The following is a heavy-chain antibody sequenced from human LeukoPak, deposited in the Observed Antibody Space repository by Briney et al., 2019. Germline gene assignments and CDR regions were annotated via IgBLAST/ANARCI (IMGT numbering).Heavy chain of an antibody. CDR3: AKSGGSSSGSLGLWYSDI. Sequence: TETLSLTCTVSGGSISSYFWTWIRQPAGRGLEWIGHIYSSGSFKYNPSLKSRVTMSIDTSKNQLSLKLNSVTAADTAVYYCAKSGGSSSGSLGLWYSDIWGQGTMVTVSS. CDR2: IYSSGSF. V-gene: IGHV4-4*07. D-gene: IGHD6-19*01. CDR1: GGSISSYF. J-gene: IGHJ3*02.